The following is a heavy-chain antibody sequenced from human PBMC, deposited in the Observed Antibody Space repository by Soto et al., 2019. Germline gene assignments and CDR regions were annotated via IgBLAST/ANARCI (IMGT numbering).Heavy chain of an antibody. Sequence: SETLSLTCTVSGGSISSSSYYWGWIRQPPGKGLEWIGSIYYSGSTYYNPSLKSRVTISVDTSKNQFSLKLSSVTAADTAVYYCARAIEDIVVVPAAILRGRSNWIDPWGQGTLVTVSS. CDR1: GGSISSSSYY. CDR2: IYYSGST. V-gene: IGHV4-39*01. J-gene: IGHJ5*02. D-gene: IGHD2-2*01. CDR3: ARAIEDIVVVPAAILRGRSNWIDP.